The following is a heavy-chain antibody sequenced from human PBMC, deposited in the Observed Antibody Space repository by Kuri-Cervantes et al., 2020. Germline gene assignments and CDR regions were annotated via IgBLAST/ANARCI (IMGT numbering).Heavy chain of an antibody. D-gene: IGHD1-26*01. CDR2: TYYRSKWYS. J-gene: IGHJ4*02. Sequence: LRLSCGISGDSVSSNSAAWNWIRQSPSRGLEWLGRTYYRSKWYSDYAVSVKSRITINPDTSKNQFSLQLNSVTPEDTAVYYCARVGYSGSYRVGIDYWGQGTLVTVSS. V-gene: IGHV6-1*01. CDR1: GDSVSSNSAA. CDR3: ARVGYSGSYRVGIDY.